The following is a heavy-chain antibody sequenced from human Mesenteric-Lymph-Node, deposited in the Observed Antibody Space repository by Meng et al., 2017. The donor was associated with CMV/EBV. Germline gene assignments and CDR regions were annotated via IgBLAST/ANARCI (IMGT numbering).Heavy chain of an antibody. J-gene: IGHJ6*02. V-gene: IGHV3-33*06. CDR3: AKGEYYYDSSGYYDYYGMDV. D-gene: IGHD3-22*01. CDR2: IWYDGSNK. CDR1: GFTFSSYG. Sequence: GGSLRLSCAASGFTFSSYGMHWVRQAPGKGLEWVAVIWYDGSNKYYADSVKGRFTISRDNSKNTLYLQMNSLRAEDTAVYYCAKGEYYYDSSGYYDYYGMDVWGQGTTVTVSS.